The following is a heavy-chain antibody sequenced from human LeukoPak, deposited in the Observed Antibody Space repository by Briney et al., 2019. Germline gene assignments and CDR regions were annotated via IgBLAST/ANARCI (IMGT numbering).Heavy chain of an antibody. CDR1: GFTFSYHA. CDR3: ARGEAYYNKNGLPGAALDF. D-gene: IGHD3-10*01. Sequence: PRGSLRLSCTGSGFTFSYHALHWVRQAPGKGLQWLTVISYDGRNEYYADSVTGRFTISRDNSKNTVFLQLNSLRVEDAAIYYCARGEAYYNKNGLPGAALDFWGLGTLVTVSS. J-gene: IGHJ3*01. CDR2: ISYDGRNE. V-gene: IGHV3-30*04.